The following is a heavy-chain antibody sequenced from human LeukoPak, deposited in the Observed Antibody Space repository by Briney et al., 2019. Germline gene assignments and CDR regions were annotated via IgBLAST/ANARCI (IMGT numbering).Heavy chain of an antibody. Sequence: SETLSLTCTVSGGSISSYYWSWIRQPPGKGLEWIGYIYYSGSTNYNPSLKSRVTISVDTSKNQFSLKLSSVTAADTAVYYCARRDWLLSFDYWGQGTLVTVSA. V-gene: IGHV4-59*08. CDR2: IYYSGST. D-gene: IGHD3-9*01. CDR3: ARRDWLLSFDY. J-gene: IGHJ4*02. CDR1: GGSISSYY.